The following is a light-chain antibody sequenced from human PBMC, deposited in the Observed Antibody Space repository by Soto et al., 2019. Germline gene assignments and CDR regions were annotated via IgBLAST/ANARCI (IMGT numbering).Light chain of an antibody. CDR3: SSYTSTSTYV. Sequence: QSVLTQPASVSGSHGQSVAISCTGTTSDVGGYNYVSWYQQHPGKAPKLIIQDVINRPSGVSDRFSGSKSGNTASLSISGLQAEDEADYYCSSYTSTSTYVFGSGTKVTVL. J-gene: IGLJ1*01. V-gene: IGLV2-14*01. CDR1: TSDVGGYNY. CDR2: DVI.